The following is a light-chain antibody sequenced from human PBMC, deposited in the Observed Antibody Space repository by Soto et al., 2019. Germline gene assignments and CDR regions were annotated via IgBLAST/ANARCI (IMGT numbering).Light chain of an antibody. J-gene: IGKJ1*01. CDR2: VAS. Sequence: EIVLTQSPGTLSLSPGERATLSCRASQSISSSSLAWYQQRPGQAPRLLIYVASSRATGIPDRFSGSGSGTGFTLTISRLEPEDFAVYYCQHYDGSLWTFGQGTKVDIK. V-gene: IGKV3-20*01. CDR3: QHYDGSLWT. CDR1: QSISSSS.